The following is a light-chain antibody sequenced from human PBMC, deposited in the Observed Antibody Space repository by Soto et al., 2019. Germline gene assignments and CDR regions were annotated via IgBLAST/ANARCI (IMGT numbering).Light chain of an antibody. CDR3: QQYNNWPRGT. CDR2: GAS. CDR1: QSVSNN. V-gene: IGKV3-15*01. J-gene: IGKJ1*01. Sequence: ILVTQPPDSLPASPEEGATISYRASQSVSNNLAWYQQKPGQAPRLLIYGASTRATGIPARFSGSGSGTDFTLTISSLQSEDFAVYYCQQYNNWPRGTLGQGTKVDIK.